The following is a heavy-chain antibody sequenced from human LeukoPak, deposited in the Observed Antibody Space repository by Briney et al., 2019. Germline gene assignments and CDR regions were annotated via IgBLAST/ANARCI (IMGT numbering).Heavy chain of an antibody. CDR1: GFTFSSYA. Sequence: GRSLRLSCAASGFTFSSYAMHWVRQAPGKGLEWVAVISYDGSNKYYADSVKGRFTISRDNSKHTLYLQMNSLRAEDTAVYYCARDSSYCSSTSCSNWFDPWGQGTLVTVSS. V-gene: IGHV3-30*01. CDR2: ISYDGSNK. D-gene: IGHD2-2*01. J-gene: IGHJ5*02. CDR3: ARDSSYCSSTSCSNWFDP.